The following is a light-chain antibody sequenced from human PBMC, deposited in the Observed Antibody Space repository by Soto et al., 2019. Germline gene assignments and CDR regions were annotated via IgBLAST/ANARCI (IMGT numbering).Light chain of an antibody. Sequence: QSALTQPASVSGSPGQSITISCTGTSSDIGSHNFVSWHQQHPGKAPKFIIYGVSNRPSGVSNRFSGSKSGNTASLTISGLQAVDEADYHCRSYTSTPIWVFGGGTNVTVL. CDR3: RSYTSTPIWV. V-gene: IGLV2-14*01. CDR1: SSDIGSHNF. J-gene: IGLJ3*02. CDR2: GVS.